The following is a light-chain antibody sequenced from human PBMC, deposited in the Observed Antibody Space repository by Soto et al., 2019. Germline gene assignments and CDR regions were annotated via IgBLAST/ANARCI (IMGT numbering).Light chain of an antibody. Sequence: EIVMTQSPATLSVSPGERATLSCRASQSVSSNLAWSQQKPGHAPRLLIYGASTRATGIPARFSGSESGTDFTLTISSLQSEDFAVYYCQQYNNGPPTWTFGQGTKVEIK. V-gene: IGKV3-15*01. J-gene: IGKJ1*01. CDR1: QSVSSN. CDR3: QQYNNGPPTWT. CDR2: GAS.